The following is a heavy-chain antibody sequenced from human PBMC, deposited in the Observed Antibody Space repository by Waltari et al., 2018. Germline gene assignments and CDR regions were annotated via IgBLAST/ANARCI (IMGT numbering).Heavy chain of an antibody. V-gene: IGHV3-23*01. CDR2: KSGGSGIT. J-gene: IGHJ2*01. Sequence: EVQLLESGGGWARPRGSLRLSCAAAGFSVRNYATSWVRQAPGKGLEWVSSKSGGSGITSYAASVRGRFTIARDNSKNTLYLQMNSLRDEDTALYYCAKGLGDRYFDLWGRGTLVTVSS. CDR3: AKGLGDRYFDL. CDR1: GFSVRNYA. D-gene: IGHD3-10*01.